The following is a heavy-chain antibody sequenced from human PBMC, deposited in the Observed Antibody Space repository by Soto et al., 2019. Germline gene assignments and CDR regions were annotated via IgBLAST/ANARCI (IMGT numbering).Heavy chain of an antibody. V-gene: IGHV1-69*06. CDR3: ARLMVEEIYYYYGMDA. CDR2: IIPIFGTA. J-gene: IGHJ6*02. D-gene: IGHD2-15*01. CDR1: GGTFSSYA. Sequence: SVKVSCKASGGTFSSYAISWVRQAPGQGLEWMGGIIPIFGTANYAQKFQGRVTITAGKSTSTAYMELSSLRSEDTAVYYCARLMVEEIYYYYGMDAWGQGTTVTVSS.